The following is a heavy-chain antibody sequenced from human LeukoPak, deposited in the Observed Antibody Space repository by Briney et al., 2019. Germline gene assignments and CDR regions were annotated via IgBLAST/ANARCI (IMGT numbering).Heavy chain of an antibody. V-gene: IGHV4-4*07. J-gene: IGHJ5*02. D-gene: IGHD2-2*02. Sequence: ETLSLTCTVSGGSISSYYWSWIRQPAGKGLEWIGRIYTSGSTNYNPSLKSRVTMSVDTSKNQFSPKLSSVTAADTAVYYCARHDCSSTSCYRDNWFDPWGQGTLVTVSS. CDR3: ARHDCSSTSCYRDNWFDP. CDR2: IYTSGST. CDR1: GGSISSYY.